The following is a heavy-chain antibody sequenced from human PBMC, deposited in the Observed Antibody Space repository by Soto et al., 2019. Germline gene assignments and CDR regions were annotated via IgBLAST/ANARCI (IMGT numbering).Heavy chain of an antibody. D-gene: IGHD3-10*01. CDR3: ARRPRVWFGAGDLGSNYYDGMAV. CDR2: ISDRGST. J-gene: IGHJ6*02. Sequence: QLQLQESGPGLVKPSETLSLPCTVSGGSISSTSYYWGWIRQPPGKWLEWLGSISDRGSTYYNPSLQSRVTISVDTSKNQFSLKLSSVTAADTAVYYCARRPRVWFGAGDLGSNYYDGMAVGGQGTTVTVSS. CDR1: GGSISSTSYY. V-gene: IGHV4-39*01.